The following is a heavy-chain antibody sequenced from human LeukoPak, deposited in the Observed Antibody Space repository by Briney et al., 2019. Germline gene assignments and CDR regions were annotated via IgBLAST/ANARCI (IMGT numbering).Heavy chain of an antibody. CDR1: GFTFNEFW. CDR3: ARESEAAGTYYLDH. Sequence: PGGSLRLSCAASGFTFNEFWMRWVRQVPGKGLMWVARIHKDGLHTWYADSMKGRFTISRDNAENTVYLQLNSLRVEDTAVYYCARESEAAGTYYLDHWGQGNLVTVSS. J-gene: IGHJ4*02. V-gene: IGHV3-74*01. D-gene: IGHD6-25*01. CDR2: IHKDGLHT.